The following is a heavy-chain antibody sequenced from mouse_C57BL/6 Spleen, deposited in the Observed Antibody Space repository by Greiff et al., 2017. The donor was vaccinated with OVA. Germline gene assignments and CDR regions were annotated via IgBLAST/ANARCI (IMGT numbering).Heavy chain of an antibody. Sequence: QVQLQQPGAELVMPGASVKLSCKASGYTFTSYWMHWVKQRPGQGLEWIGEIDPSDSYTNYNQKFKGKSTLTVDKSSSTAYMQLSSLTSEDSAVYYCARSGGYDYDGPFDYWGQGTTLTVSS. CDR2: IDPSDSYT. CDR1: GYTFTSYW. D-gene: IGHD2-4*01. J-gene: IGHJ2*01. CDR3: ARSGGYDYDGPFDY. V-gene: IGHV1-69*01.